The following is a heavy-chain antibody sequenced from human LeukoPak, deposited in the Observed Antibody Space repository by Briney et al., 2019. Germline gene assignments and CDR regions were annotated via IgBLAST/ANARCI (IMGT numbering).Heavy chain of an antibody. CDR3: AKSLEWELLGALDI. J-gene: IGHJ3*02. CDR1: GFTFDDYA. D-gene: IGHD1-26*01. V-gene: IGHV3-9*01. Sequence: GRSLRLSCAASGFTFDDYAMHWVRQAPGKGLEWVSGISWNSGSIGYADSVKGRFTISRDNAKNSLYLQMNSLRAEDTALYYCAKSLEWELLGALDIWGQGTMVTVSS. CDR2: ISWNSGSI.